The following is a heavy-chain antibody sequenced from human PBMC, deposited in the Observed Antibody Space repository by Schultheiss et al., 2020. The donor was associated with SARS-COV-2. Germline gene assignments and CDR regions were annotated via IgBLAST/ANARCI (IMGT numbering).Heavy chain of an antibody. Sequence: GGSLRLSCAASGFTFSSYGMHWVRQAPGKGLEWVAVIWYDGSNKYYADSVKGRFTISRDNSRNTLYLQMNSLRAGDTAVYYCVRRLSEGGGLLIDYWGQGTLVTVSS. CDR2: IWYDGSNK. CDR3: VRRLSEGGGLLIDY. V-gene: IGHV3-33*01. J-gene: IGHJ4*02. D-gene: IGHD3/OR15-3a*01. CDR1: GFTFSSYG.